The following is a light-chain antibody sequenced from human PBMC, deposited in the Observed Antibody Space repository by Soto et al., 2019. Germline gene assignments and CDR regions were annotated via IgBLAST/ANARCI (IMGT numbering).Light chain of an antibody. Sequence: ETVLTQSPGTLSLSPRERATLSCRASQSVGCSLAWYQQRPGQAARLLVYHTSTRATGVPTRFSGSRSGAEVTLTIISLQSEDFAVYYCQPDNNWPLTFGGGTKVDIK. CDR3: QPDNNWPLT. J-gene: IGKJ4*01. CDR2: HTS. V-gene: IGKV3-15*01. CDR1: QSVGCS.